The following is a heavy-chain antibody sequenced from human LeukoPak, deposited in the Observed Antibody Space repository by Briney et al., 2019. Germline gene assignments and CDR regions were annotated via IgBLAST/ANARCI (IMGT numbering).Heavy chain of an antibody. D-gene: IGHD2-15*01. V-gene: IGHV3-11*05. Sequence: GGSLRLSCAASGFTFSSYDMNWIRQAPGKGLEWVSYIGSSGSYTNYADSVKGRFTISRDNAKNSLYLQMNSLRVEDTAVYFCARGYCNGGYCLPHYWGQGTLVTVSS. CDR2: IGSSGSYT. CDR1: GFTFSSYD. CDR3: ARGYCNGGYCLPHY. J-gene: IGHJ4*02.